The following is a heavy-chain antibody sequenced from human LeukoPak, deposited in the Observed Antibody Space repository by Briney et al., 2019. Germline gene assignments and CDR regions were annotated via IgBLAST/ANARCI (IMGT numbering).Heavy chain of an antibody. J-gene: IGHJ4*02. D-gene: IGHD4-11*01. CDR2: ISGSGGST. CDR3: AKRGLPHGFYFDY. V-gene: IGHV3-23*01. CDR1: GFTFSSYA. Sequence: TGGSLRLSCAASGFTFSSYAMSWVRQAPGKGLEWVSAISGSGGSTYYADSVKGRFTISRDNSKNTLYLQMNSLRAEDTAVYYCAKRGLPHGFYFDYWGQGTLVTVSS.